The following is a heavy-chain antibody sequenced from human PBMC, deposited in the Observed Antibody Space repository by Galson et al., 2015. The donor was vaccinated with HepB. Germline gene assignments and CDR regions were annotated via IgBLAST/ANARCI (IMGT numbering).Heavy chain of an antibody. Sequence: SLRLSCAASGFTFSSYAMSWVRQAPGKGLEWVSAVSGSGGSTYYADSVKGRFTISRDNSKNTLYLQMNSLRAEDTAVYYCAKVGPYSSSWYSLDYWGQGTLVTVSS. J-gene: IGHJ4*02. CDR1: GFTFSSYA. CDR3: AKVGPYSSSWYSLDY. V-gene: IGHV3-23*01. CDR2: VSGSGGST. D-gene: IGHD6-13*01.